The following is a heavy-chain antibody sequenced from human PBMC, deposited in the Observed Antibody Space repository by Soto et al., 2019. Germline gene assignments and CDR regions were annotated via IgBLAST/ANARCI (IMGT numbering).Heavy chain of an antibody. CDR1: GFTFSTYA. CDR2: ISYDGSHK. CDR3: ARDKITGILDY. Sequence: GVSLRLSCTASGFTFSTYAIHWVRQAPGKGLEWVAVISYDGSHKYYAEAVEGRFTISRDNSKNKLYLQMTGLRAEDTAVYYCARDKITGILDYWGQGTPVTVSS. D-gene: IGHD1-20*01. V-gene: IGHV3-30-3*01. J-gene: IGHJ4*02.